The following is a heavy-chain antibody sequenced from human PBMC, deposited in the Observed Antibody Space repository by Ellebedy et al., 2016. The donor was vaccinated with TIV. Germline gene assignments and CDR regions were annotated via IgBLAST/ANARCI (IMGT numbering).Heavy chain of an antibody. CDR3: VRGGLYKFDP. CDR2: VHYSGGT. V-gene: IGHV4-59*02. D-gene: IGHD5-24*01. CDR1: GGSVSGYY. Sequence: GSLRLSCSVSGGSVSGYYWSWIRQSPGKRPEWLGYVHYSGGTNYNPSLRGRVTTSVDVSKNQFSLKLTAVTTADTAVYFCVRGGLYKFDPWGQGTQVTVSS. J-gene: IGHJ5*02.